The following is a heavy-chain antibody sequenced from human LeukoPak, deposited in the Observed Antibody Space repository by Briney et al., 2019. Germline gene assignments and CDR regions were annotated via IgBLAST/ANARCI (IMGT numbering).Heavy chain of an antibody. CDR1: GYTFTSYD. J-gene: IGHJ4*02. CDR3: ARGFGQRITIFGVVTRSSTGGY. V-gene: IGHV1-8*01. D-gene: IGHD3-3*01. Sequence: ASVKVSCKASGYTFTSYDINWVRQATGQGLEWMGWMNPNSGNTGYAQKFQGRVTMTRNTSISTAYMELSSLRSEDTAVYYCARGFGQRITIFGVVTRSSTGGYWGQGTLVTVSS. CDR2: MNPNSGNT.